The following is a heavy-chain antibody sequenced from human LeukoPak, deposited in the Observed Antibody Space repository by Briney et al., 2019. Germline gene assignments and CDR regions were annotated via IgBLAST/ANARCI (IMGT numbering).Heavy chain of an antibody. Sequence: GGSLRLSCAASGFSFSNYAMSWVRQAPGKGLEWVSDIRASSGRTYYADSVKGRFTISRDNSKNTLYLQMYSLRADDTALYYCARDSDFYDSLTFYGMDVWGQGTTVSVSS. J-gene: IGHJ6*02. V-gene: IGHV3-23*01. D-gene: IGHD3-3*01. CDR2: IRASSGRT. CDR3: ARDSDFYDSLTFYGMDV. CDR1: GFSFSNYA.